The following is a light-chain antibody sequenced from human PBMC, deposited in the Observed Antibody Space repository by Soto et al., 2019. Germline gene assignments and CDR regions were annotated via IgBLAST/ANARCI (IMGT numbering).Light chain of an antibody. Sequence: QAVVTQPPSASGTPGQRVTISCSGSSSNIGSNTVNWYQQLPGTAPKLLIYSNNQRPSGVPDRFSGSKSGTSASLAISGLQSKDAADYYCAAWDDSLNGYVFGTGTKVTVL. J-gene: IGLJ1*01. V-gene: IGLV1-44*01. CDR3: AAWDDSLNGYV. CDR2: SNN. CDR1: SSNIGSNT.